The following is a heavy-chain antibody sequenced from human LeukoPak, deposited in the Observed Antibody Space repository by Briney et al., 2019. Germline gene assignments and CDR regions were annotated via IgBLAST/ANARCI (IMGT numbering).Heavy chain of an antibody. CDR1: GFTFSSYS. CDR2: ISSSSSTI. CDR3: ARETGYCSSTSCDRYYYYMDV. V-gene: IGHV3-48*01. Sequence: GSLRLPCAASGFTFSSYSMNWVRQAPGKGLEWVSYISSSSSTIYYADSVKGRFTISRDNAKNSLYLQMNSLRAEDTAVYYCARETGYCSSTSCDRYYYYMDVWGKGTTVTVSS. J-gene: IGHJ6*03. D-gene: IGHD2-2*02.